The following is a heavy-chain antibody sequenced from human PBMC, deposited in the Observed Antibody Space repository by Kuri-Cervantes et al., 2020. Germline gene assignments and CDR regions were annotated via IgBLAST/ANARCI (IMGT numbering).Heavy chain of an antibody. Sequence: ASVKVSCKASGYTFTSYDINWVRQATGQGLEWMGWMNPNSGNTGYAQKFQGRVTMTRNTSISTAYMELSSLRSEDTAVYYCAREGPLVPAAPSGFDPWGQGTLVTVSS. CDR1: GYTFTSYD. J-gene: IGHJ5*02. CDR3: AREGPLVPAAPSGFDP. V-gene: IGHV1-8*02. CDR2: MNPNSGNT. D-gene: IGHD2-2*01.